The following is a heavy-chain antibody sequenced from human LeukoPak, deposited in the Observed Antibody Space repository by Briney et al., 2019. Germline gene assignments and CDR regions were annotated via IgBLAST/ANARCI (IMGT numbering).Heavy chain of an antibody. D-gene: IGHD3-10*01. J-gene: IGHJ6*02. Sequence: GASVKVSCKVSGYTLTELSMHWVRQAPGKGLEWMGGFDPEDGETIYAQKFQGRVTMTEDTSTDTVYVDLTNLRSEDTAVYYCATPRSFLGFYYGMDVWGQGTTVTVSS. CDR3: ATPRSFLGFYYGMDV. CDR2: FDPEDGET. V-gene: IGHV1-24*01. CDR1: GYTLTELS.